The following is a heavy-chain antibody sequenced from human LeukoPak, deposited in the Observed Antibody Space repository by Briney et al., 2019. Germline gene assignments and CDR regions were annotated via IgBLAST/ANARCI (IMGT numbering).Heavy chain of an antibody. CDR3: AAESKVVDGIDY. D-gene: IGHD3-22*01. Sequence: GASVKVSCKASGYTFTSYAMHWVRQAPGQRLEWMGWMNPNSGNTGYAQKFQGRVTMTRNTSISTAYMGLSSLRSEDTAVYYCAAESKVVDGIDYWGQGTLVTVSS. CDR2: MNPNSGNT. V-gene: IGHV1-8*02. J-gene: IGHJ4*02. CDR1: GYTFTSYA.